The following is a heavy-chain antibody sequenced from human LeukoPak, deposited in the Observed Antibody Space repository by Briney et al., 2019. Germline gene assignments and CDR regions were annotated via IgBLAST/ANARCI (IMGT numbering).Heavy chain of an antibody. V-gene: IGHV3-48*03. CDR2: ISSSGSTI. CDR3: AREAWGNYGSGSYYPINWFDP. D-gene: IGHD3-10*01. Sequence: PGGSLRLSCAASGFTFSSYEMNWVRQAPGKGLEWVSYISSSGSTIYYADSVKGRFTISRDNAKNSLYLQMNSLRAEDTAVYYCAREAWGNYGSGSYYPINWFDPWGQGTLVTVSS. CDR1: GFTFSSYE. J-gene: IGHJ5*02.